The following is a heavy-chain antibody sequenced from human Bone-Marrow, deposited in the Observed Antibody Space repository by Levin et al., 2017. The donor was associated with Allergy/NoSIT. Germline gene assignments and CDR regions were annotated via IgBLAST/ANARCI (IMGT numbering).Heavy chain of an antibody. CDR3: ARGYKSGFLLG. CDR1: GFTVSNNH. V-gene: IGHV3-66*01. CDR2: IYSGGTT. J-gene: IGHJ4*02. Sequence: GGSLRLSCAASGFTVSNNHMTWVRQVAGKGLECVGGIYSGGTTYNADSVKGRFTTSRDNSENTVYLEMNSLRVEDTAVYYCARGYKSGFLLGWGQGTLVTVSS. D-gene: IGHD6-19*01.